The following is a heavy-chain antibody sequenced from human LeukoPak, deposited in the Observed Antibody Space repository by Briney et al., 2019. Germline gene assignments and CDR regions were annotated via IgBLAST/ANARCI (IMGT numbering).Heavy chain of an antibody. CDR2: INHSGST. J-gene: IGHJ5*02. V-gene: IGHV4-34*01. CDR3: ARGIMYSSSWYRFYSWFDP. D-gene: IGHD6-13*01. Sequence: SETLSLTCAVYGGSFSGYYWSWIRQPPGKGLEWIGEINHSGSTNYNPSLKSRVTISVDTSKNQFSLKLSSVTAADTAVYYCARGIMYSSSWYRFYSWFDPWGQGTLVTVSS. CDR1: GGSFSGYY.